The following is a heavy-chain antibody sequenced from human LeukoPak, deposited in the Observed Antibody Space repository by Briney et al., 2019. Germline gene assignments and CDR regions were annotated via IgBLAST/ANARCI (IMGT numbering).Heavy chain of an antibody. J-gene: IGHJ4*02. V-gene: IGHV3-23*01. D-gene: IGHD3-22*01. CDR1: GFTFSNYA. CDR2: ILGSGGST. CDR3: ARDYYDSSGYYYDY. Sequence: GASLRLSCAASGFTFSNYAMSWVRQAPGKGLEWVSAILGSGGSTYYADSVKGRFTVSRDNSKSTLYLQMNSLRAEDTALYYCARDYYDSSGYYYDYWGQGTLVTVSS.